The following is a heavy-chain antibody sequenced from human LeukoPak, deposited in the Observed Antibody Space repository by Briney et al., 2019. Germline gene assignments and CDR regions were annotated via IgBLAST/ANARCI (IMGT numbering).Heavy chain of an antibody. CDR3: QAYSYDYMDV. CDR2: IRSKTNNYAT. J-gene: IGHJ6*03. Sequence: GGPLKLSCAASGITFDGSPIHWVSQASGKGLEWVGRIRSKTNNYATGYAAWWKGRLLISRDDSKNMSYLQMNSLKTEATAVYYCQAYSYDYMDVWGKGTTVTVS. V-gene: IGHV3-73*01. CDR1: GITFDGSP.